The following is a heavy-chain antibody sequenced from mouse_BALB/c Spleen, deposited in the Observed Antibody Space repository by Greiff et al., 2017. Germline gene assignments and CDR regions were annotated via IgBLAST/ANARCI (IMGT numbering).Heavy chain of an antibody. J-gene: IGHJ2*01. Sequence: EVKVEESGGGLVQPGGSMKLSCAASGFTFSDAWMDWVRQSPGQGLEWVADIRSKANNHATYYAESVKGRFTISRDDSKRRVYLHMNSLRAEDTGMYYCTRGGDEYYFDDGGQGTTLTVSS. V-gene: IGHV6-6*01. D-gene: IGHD3-3*01. CDR3: TRGGDEYYFDD. CDR2: IRSKANNHAT. CDR1: GFTFSDAW.